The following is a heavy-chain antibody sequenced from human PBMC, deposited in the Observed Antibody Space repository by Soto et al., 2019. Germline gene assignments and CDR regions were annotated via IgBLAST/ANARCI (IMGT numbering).Heavy chain of an antibody. D-gene: IGHD2-15*01. Sequence: ASVKVSCKVSGYTLTELSMHWVRQAPGKGLEWMGGFDPEDGETIYAQKFQGRVTMTEDTSTDTAYMELSSLRSEDTAVYDCATGLLNPDASDIWGQGTMVTVS. J-gene: IGHJ3*02. CDR1: GYTLTELS. CDR3: ATGLLNPDASDI. CDR2: FDPEDGET. V-gene: IGHV1-24*01.